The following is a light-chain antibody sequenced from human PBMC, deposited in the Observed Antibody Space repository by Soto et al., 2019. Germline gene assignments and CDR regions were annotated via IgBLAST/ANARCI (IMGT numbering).Light chain of an antibody. J-gene: IGKJ2*01. CDR2: AAS. V-gene: IGKV1-39*01. CDR3: QQSYSTPQT. CDR1: QSISSY. Sequence: DIQMTQSPSSLSAYVGDRVTITYRASQSISSYLNWCQQKPGKAPKLLIYAASSLQSGVPSRFSGSGSGTDFTLTISSLQPEDFATYYCQQSYSTPQTFGQGTKLEIK.